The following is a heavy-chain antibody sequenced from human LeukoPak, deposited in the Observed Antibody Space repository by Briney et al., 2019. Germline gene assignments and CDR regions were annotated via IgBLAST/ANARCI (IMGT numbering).Heavy chain of an antibody. CDR3: AKILGTTWDYFDY. J-gene: IGHJ4*02. Sequence: GGSLRLSCAASGFTFSSYAMSWVRQAPGKGLEWVSGISDSGGSTYYADSVKGRFTISRDNSKNTLYLQMNSLRAEDTAVYCCAKILGTTWDYFDYWGQGTLVTVSS. V-gene: IGHV3-23*01. CDR1: GFTFSSYA. CDR2: ISDSGGST. D-gene: IGHD1-26*01.